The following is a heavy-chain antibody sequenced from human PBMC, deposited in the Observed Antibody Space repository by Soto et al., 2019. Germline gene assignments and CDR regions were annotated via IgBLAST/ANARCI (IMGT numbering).Heavy chain of an antibody. J-gene: IGHJ6*02. D-gene: IGHD3-10*01. Sequence: GGSLRLSCAASGFTFSSYEMNWVCQAPGKGLERVSYISSSGNTIYYADSVKGRFTLSRDNAKKSLYLQMNSLRAEDTAVYYCARDSRGGLLWFGELYYYYGMDVWGQGTTVTVSS. CDR1: GFTFSSYE. CDR2: ISSSGNTI. CDR3: ARDSRGGLLWFGELYYYYGMDV. V-gene: IGHV3-48*03.